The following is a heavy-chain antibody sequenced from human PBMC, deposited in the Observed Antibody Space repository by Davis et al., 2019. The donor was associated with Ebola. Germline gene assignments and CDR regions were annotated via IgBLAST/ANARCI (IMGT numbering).Heavy chain of an antibody. Sequence: PSETLSLTCAVYGGSFSGYYWSWIRQPPGKGLEWIGYNYYSGSTSYNPSLKSRVTISVDTSKNQFSLKLSSVTAADTAVYYCAREKCSSTSCYTGFDYWGQGTLVTVSS. CDR2: NYYSGST. V-gene: IGHV4-59*01. D-gene: IGHD2-2*02. J-gene: IGHJ4*02. CDR1: GGSFSGYY. CDR3: AREKCSSTSCYTGFDY.